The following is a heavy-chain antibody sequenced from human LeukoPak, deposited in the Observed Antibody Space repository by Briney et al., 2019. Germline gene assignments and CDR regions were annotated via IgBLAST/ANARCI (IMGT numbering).Heavy chain of an antibody. V-gene: IGHV1-69*05. D-gene: IGHD2-21*02. CDR1: GGTFSSYA. J-gene: IGHJ6*03. CDR2: IIPIFGTA. CDR3: ARVGTASHYYYMDV. Sequence: VASVKVSCKDSGGTFSSYAISWVRQAPGQGLEWMGGIIPIFGTANYAQKFQGRVTITTDESTSTAYMELSSLRSEDTAVYYCARVGTASHYYYMDVWGKGTTVTVSS.